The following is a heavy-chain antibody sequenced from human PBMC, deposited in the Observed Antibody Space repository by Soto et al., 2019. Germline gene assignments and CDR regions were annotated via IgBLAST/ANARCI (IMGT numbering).Heavy chain of an antibody. J-gene: IGHJ4*02. Sequence: SVKVSCKASGGTFSSYTISWVRQAPGQGLEWMGRIIPSLGIANYAQKFQGRVTITADTSTSTAYMELSSLRSEDTAVYYCARESRYDILPVQGWSTGYYFDYWGQGTLVTVSS. D-gene: IGHD3-9*01. CDR1: GGTFSSYT. CDR2: IIPSLGIA. V-gene: IGHV1-69*04. CDR3: ARESRYDILPVQGWSTGYYFDY.